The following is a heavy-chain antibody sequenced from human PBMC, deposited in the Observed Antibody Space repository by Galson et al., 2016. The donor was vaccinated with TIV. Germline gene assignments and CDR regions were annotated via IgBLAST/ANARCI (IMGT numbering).Heavy chain of an antibody. CDR1: GGSISDYY. CDR3: ARVHLGYFDY. V-gene: IGHV4-59*01. Sequence: QVQLRESGPGLLKPSETLSLTCTVSGGSISDYYWSWIRQPPGKGLDWIGYVYYTGSTDYNPSLKSRVTISVDTSKNQFSLRLSSVTAADTAMYYCARVHLGYFDYWGQGILVTVSS. J-gene: IGHJ4*02. D-gene: IGHD3-16*01. CDR2: VYYTGST.